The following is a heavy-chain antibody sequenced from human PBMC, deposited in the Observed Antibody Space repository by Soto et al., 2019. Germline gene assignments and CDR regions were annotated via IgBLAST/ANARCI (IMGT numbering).Heavy chain of an antibody. V-gene: IGHV2-5*02. CDR1: GFSLSTSGVG. CDR3: AHHDILTGPFDP. CDR2: IYWDDDK. D-gene: IGHD3-9*01. Sequence: QITLKESGPTLVKPTQTLTLTCTFSGFSLSTSGVGVGWIRKPQGKALEWLALIYWDDDKRSSPFLKSRLTITKDTSKNQVVLTMTNMDPVDTATYYCAHHDILTGPFDPWGQGTLVTVSS. J-gene: IGHJ5*02.